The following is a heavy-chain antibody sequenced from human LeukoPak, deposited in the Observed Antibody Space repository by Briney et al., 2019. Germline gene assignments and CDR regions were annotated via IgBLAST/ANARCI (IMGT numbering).Heavy chain of an antibody. D-gene: IGHD3-10*01. CDR3: AREPSYYYGSGSFDY. Sequence: SETLSLTCTVSGGSISSYYWSWIRQPPGKGLEWIGYIYYSGSTNYNPSLKSRVTISVDTSKNQFSLKLSSVTAADTAVYYCAREPSYYYGSGSFDYWGQGTLVTVSS. CDR1: GGSISSYY. CDR2: IYYSGST. V-gene: IGHV4-59*01. J-gene: IGHJ4*02.